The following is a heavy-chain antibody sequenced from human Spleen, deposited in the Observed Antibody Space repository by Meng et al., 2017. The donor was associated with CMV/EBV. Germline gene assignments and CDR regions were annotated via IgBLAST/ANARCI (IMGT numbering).Heavy chain of an antibody. CDR2: ISAYNGNT. V-gene: IGHV1-18*01. Sequence: SCKTSDYDFRRYGITWVRQAPGQGLEWMGWISAYNGNTQYAQKFQDRVTMTKDTSTRTAYVELRSLRSDDTAVYYCATSAGQHESLHWGQGTLVTVSS. CDR1: DYDFRRYG. J-gene: IGHJ4*02. CDR3: ATSAGQHESLH. D-gene: IGHD6-13*01.